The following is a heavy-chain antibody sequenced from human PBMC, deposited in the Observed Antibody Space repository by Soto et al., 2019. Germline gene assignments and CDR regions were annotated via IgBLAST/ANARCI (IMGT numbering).Heavy chain of an antibody. CDR1: GGSISSSSYY. J-gene: IGHJ4*02. Sequence: PLSLTCTVSGGSISSSSYYWGWIRQPPGKGLEWIGSIYYSGSTYYNPSLKSRVTISVDTSKNQFSLKLSSVTAADTAVYYCARICSGWYYFDYWGQGTLVTVSS. D-gene: IGHD6-19*01. CDR3: ARICSGWYYFDY. V-gene: IGHV4-39*01. CDR2: IYYSGST.